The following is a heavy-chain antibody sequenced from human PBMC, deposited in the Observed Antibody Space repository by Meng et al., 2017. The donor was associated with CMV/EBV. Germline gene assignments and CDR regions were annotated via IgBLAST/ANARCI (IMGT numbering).Heavy chain of an antibody. CDR1: GYTFNGYY. Sequence: QGQPVLSGAEVKMPGASAEGSCKASGYTFNGYYKHWVRQLPGQGLEWLGWINPNSGGTNYAQKFQGRVTMTRDTSISTAYMELSRLRSDDTAVYYCARLGSTDGYWGQGTLVTASS. CDR3: ARLGSTDGY. J-gene: IGHJ4*02. CDR2: INPNSGGT. V-gene: IGHV1-2*02. D-gene: IGHD2-15*01.